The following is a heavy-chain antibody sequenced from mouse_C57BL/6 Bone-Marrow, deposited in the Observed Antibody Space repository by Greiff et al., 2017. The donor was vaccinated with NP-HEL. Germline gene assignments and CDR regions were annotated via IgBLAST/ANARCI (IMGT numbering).Heavy chain of an antibody. CDR1: GYTFTSYG. J-gene: IGHJ4*01. Sequence: QVQLQQSGAELVRPGASVKLSCKASGYTFTSYGISWVKQRPGQGLEWIGEIYPRSGNTYYNEKFKGKATLTADKSSSTAYMELRSLTSEDSAVYFCARLRPLYAMDYWGKGTSVTVSS. CDR2: IYPRSGNT. CDR3: ARLRPLYAMDY. V-gene: IGHV1-81*01. D-gene: IGHD6-1*01.